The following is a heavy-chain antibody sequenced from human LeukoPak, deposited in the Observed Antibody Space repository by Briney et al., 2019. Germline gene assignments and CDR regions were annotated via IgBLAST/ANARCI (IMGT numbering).Heavy chain of an antibody. CDR1: GYTFTVYY. Sequence: ASVTVSFKASGYTFTVYYMHWVRQAPGQGLEWMGWINPNSGGTNYAQKFQGRVTMTRDTSISTAYMELSRLRSDDTAVYYCARSHYYGSGSYNYWGQGTLVTVSS. J-gene: IGHJ4*02. V-gene: IGHV1-2*02. D-gene: IGHD3-10*01. CDR3: ARSHYYGSGSYNY. CDR2: INPNSGGT.